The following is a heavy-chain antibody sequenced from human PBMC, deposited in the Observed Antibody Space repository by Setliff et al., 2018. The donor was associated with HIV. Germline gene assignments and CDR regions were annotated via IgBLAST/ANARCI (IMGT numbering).Heavy chain of an antibody. CDR3: ARVGSGWSTFDY. CDR2: FNTETGNP. J-gene: IGHJ4*02. Sequence: ASVKVSCKASGGTFTSYAIHWVRQAPGQGLEWMGWFNTETGNPMYAQGFRGRFVFSLDTSVSTAFLQINRLKAEDTAKYYCARVGSGWSTFDYWGQGALVTVSS. D-gene: IGHD6-13*01. V-gene: IGHV7-4-1*02. CDR1: GGTFTSYA.